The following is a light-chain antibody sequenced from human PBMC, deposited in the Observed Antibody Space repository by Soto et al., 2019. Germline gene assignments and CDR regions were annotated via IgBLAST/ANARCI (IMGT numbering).Light chain of an antibody. V-gene: IGKV1-5*03. CDR2: KAS. Sequence: DIQMTQSPSTLSASVGDRVTITCRASQSISDWLAWYQQKPGKAPKFLIYKASNLESGVPSRFSGSGSGTEFTLTISSVQPDDFATYSCQYYDSYSWTFGQGTKVEIK. J-gene: IGKJ1*01. CDR1: QSISDW. CDR3: QYYDSYSWT.